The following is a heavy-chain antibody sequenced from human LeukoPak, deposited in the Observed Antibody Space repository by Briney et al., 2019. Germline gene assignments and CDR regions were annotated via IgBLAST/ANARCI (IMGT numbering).Heavy chain of an antibody. D-gene: IGHD4-17*01. Sequence: GRSLRLSCAASGFTFSSYGMHWVRQAPDKGLEWVAVLWYDGNNKYYADSVKGRFTISRDNSKSTLYLQINSLRDEDTAVYYCARDGVPWNIGDYDAFDIWGQGTMVTVSS. J-gene: IGHJ3*02. V-gene: IGHV3-33*01. CDR2: LWYDGNNK. CDR3: ARDGVPWNIGDYDAFDI. CDR1: GFTFSSYG.